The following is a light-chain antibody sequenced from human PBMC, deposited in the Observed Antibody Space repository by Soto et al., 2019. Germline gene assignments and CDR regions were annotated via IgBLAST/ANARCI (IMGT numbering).Light chain of an antibody. Sequence: EIVLTQSPGALSLSPGERATLSCRASQSVPGNYLAWLQQKPAQAPRLLIYRASSRATDIPGRFSGSGSGTDFTLTISSLEPEDFAVYYCLQYTSPPWTLGRGTKVAVK. CDR2: RAS. J-gene: IGKJ1*01. CDR1: QSVPGNY. V-gene: IGKV3-20*01. CDR3: LQYTSPPWT.